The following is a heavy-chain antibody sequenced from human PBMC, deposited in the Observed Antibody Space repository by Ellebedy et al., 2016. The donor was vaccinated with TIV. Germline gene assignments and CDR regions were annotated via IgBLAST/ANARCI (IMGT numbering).Heavy chain of an antibody. CDR2: LRASGGRT. J-gene: IGHJ2*01. CDR3: AKIQLIVVVVHWYFDL. CDR1: GFTFSSYA. D-gene: IGHD3-22*01. Sequence: GGSLRLSCAASGFTFSSYAMSWVRQAPGKGLEWVSTLRASGGRTYYAGSVKGRFTISRDNSQNTLYLQMNSLRADDTAVYYCAKIQLIVVVVHWYFDLWGRGTLVTVSS. V-gene: IGHV3-23*01.